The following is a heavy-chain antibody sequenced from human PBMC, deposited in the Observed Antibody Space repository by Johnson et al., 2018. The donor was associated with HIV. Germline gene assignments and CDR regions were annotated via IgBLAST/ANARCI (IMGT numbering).Heavy chain of an antibody. CDR2: ISYDGSNK. V-gene: IGHV3-30-3*01. CDR3: ARDLAALNAFDI. Sequence: QVQLVESGGGVVQPGRSLRLSCAASGFTFSSYAMHWVRQAPGKGLEWVAVISYDGSNKYYADSVKGRFTISRDNSKNTLYLQMNSLGAEDTAVYYCARDLAALNAFDIWGQGTMVTVSS. D-gene: IGHD2-15*01. CDR1: GFTFSSYA. J-gene: IGHJ3*02.